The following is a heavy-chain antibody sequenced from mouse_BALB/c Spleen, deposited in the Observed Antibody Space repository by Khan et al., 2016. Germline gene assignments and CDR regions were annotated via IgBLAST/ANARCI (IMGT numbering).Heavy chain of an antibody. CDR1: GYSITSDYA. V-gene: IGHV3-2*02. CDR3: ARWLLEFPYYFDY. D-gene: IGHD2-3*01. J-gene: IGHJ2*01. Sequence: VQLRASGPGLVKPSQSLSLTCTVTGYSITSDYAWNWIRQFPGNKLEWMGYISYSGSTTYNPSLKSRISINRDTSKNQFFLQLNSVTTEDTATYYCARWLLEFPYYFDYWCQGTTLTVSS. CDR2: ISYSGST.